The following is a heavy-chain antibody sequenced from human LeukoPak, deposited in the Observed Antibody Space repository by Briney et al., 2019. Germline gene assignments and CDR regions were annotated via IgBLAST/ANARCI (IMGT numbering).Heavy chain of an antibody. CDR3: ARQEVVVAATLATAFDI. V-gene: IGHV4-31*03. J-gene: IGHJ3*02. Sequence: SQTLSLTCTVSGGSISSGGYYWSWIRQHPGKGLEWIGYIYYSGGTYYNPSLRSRVTISVDTSRNQFSLKLSSVTAADTAVYYCARQEVVVAATLATAFDIWGQGTMVTVSS. D-gene: IGHD2-15*01. CDR2: IYYSGGT. CDR1: GGSISSGGYY.